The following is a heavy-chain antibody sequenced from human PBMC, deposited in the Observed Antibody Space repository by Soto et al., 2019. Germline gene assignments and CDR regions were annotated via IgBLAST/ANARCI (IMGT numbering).Heavy chain of an antibody. Sequence: EVQLLESGGGLVQPGGSLRLSCAASGFTFSNYAMSWVRQAPGKGLEWIAAINGGGYTTYYADSVQGRFTFSRDNSKITLSLKMNSLRAADTAVYYCAKAGGKYCSGGNCYFDYWGQGTLVTVSS. D-gene: IGHD2-15*01. CDR1: GFTFSNYA. J-gene: IGHJ4*02. CDR2: INGGGYTT. CDR3: AKAGGKYCSGGNCYFDY. V-gene: IGHV3-23*01.